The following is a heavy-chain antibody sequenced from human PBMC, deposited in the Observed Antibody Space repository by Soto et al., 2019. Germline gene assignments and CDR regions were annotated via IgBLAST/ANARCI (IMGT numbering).Heavy chain of an antibody. Sequence: PGESLKISCKGSGYSFTSYWISWVRQMPGKGLEWMGRTDPSDSYTNYSPSFQGHVTISADKSISTAYLQWSSLRASDTAMYYCARENYDFWSGSNYYYYGMDVWGQGTTVTVSS. V-gene: IGHV5-10-1*01. CDR2: TDPSDSYT. D-gene: IGHD3-3*01. CDR3: ARENYDFWSGSNYYYYGMDV. J-gene: IGHJ6*02. CDR1: GYSFTSYW.